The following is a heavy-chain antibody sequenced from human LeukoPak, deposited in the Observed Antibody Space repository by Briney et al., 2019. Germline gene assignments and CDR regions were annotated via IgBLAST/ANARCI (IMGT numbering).Heavy chain of an antibody. V-gene: IGHV4-59*08. J-gene: IGHJ5*02. D-gene: IGHD2-2*01. CDR1: GGSISSYY. CDR2: IYYSGST. CDR3: ARLLLYCSSTSCYGWFDP. Sequence: SETLSLTCTVSGGSISSYYWSWIRQPPGKGLEWIGYIYYSGSTNYNPSLKSRVTISVDTSKNQFSLKLSSVTAADTAVYYCARLLLYCSSTSCYGWFDPWGQGTLVTVSS.